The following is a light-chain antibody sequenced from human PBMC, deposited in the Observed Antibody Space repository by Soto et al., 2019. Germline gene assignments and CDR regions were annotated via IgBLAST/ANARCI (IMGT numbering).Light chain of an antibody. CDR1: QSVNSY. CDR2: DAY. Sequence: EIVMTQSPATLSETPGERATLSCRASQSVNSYLAWYRQKPGQPPRLLIYDAYNRATGIPARFSGSGSGTDFSLTISSLEPEDCAVYYCQQRSNWPLTFGGGTKVDIK. J-gene: IGKJ4*01. V-gene: IGKV3-11*01. CDR3: QQRSNWPLT.